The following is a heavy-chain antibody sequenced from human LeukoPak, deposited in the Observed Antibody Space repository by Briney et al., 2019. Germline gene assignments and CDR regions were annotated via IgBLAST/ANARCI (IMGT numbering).Heavy chain of an antibody. CDR1: GYTFTSYY. Sequence: GASVKDSCQASGYTFTSYYMHWVRQAPGQGLEWMGIINPSGGSTSYAQQFQGRVTMTRDTSTSTVYMELSSLRSEDTAVYYCARGGAARLIWFDPWGQGTLVTVSS. J-gene: IGHJ5*02. CDR3: ARGGAARLIWFDP. CDR2: INPSGGST. V-gene: IGHV1-46*03. D-gene: IGHD6-6*01.